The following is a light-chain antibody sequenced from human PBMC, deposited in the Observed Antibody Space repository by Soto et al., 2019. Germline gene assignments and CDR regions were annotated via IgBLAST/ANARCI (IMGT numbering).Light chain of an antibody. Sequence: DIQMTQSPSSLSVSVRDRVTITCRASQSIATFLHWYQQKPGKAPKLLIYASFNLQSGVPSRFSGSGYGTDFTLTISSLQPEDFATYYCQQSYNIPYTCGQGTKLEIK. CDR2: ASF. CDR1: QSIATF. J-gene: IGKJ2*01. V-gene: IGKV1-39*01. CDR3: QQSYNIPYT.